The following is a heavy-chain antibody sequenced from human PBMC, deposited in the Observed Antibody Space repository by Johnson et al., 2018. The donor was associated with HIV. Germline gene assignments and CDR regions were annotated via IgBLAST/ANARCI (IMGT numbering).Heavy chain of an antibody. CDR2: ISYDGSNK. Sequence: QMQLVESGGGVVQPGRSLRLSCAASGFTFSSYAVHWVRQAPVKGLEWVAVISYDGSNKFYADSVKGRFTISRDNSKNTLYLQMNSLRHEDTAVYYCARDQGELRRTHAFDIWGQGTMVTVSS. CDR1: GFTFSSYA. D-gene: IGHD1-14*01. CDR3: ARDQGELRRTHAFDI. V-gene: IGHV3-30*04. J-gene: IGHJ3*02.